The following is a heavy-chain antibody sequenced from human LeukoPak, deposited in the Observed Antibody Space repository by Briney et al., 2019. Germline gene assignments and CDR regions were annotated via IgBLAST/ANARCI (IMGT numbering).Heavy chain of an antibody. CDR2: IYYSGST. CDR1: GGSISSYY. V-gene: IGHV4-59*08. CDR3: ARGQWFGEPVIDY. Sequence: SETLSLTCTVSGGSISSYYWSWIRQPPGKGLEWIGYIYYSGSTNYNPSLKSRVTISVDTSKNQFSLKLSSVTAADTAVYYCARGQWFGEPVIDYWGQGTLVTVSS. J-gene: IGHJ4*02. D-gene: IGHD3-10*01.